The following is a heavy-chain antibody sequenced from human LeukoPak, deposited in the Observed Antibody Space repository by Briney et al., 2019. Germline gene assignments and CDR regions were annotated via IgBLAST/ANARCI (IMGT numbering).Heavy chain of an antibody. V-gene: IGHV3-7*01. CDR1: GFTFSSYW. CDR3: ARDKRVVGATGVGDY. J-gene: IGHJ4*02. CDR2: IKQDVSEK. D-gene: IGHD1-26*01. Sequence: GGSLRLSCAASGFTFSSYWMSWVRQAPGKGLEWVANIKQDVSEKYFLDSVKGRFTISRDNAKNSLYLQMNSLRAEDTAVYFCARDKRVVGATGVGDYWGQGTLVTVSS.